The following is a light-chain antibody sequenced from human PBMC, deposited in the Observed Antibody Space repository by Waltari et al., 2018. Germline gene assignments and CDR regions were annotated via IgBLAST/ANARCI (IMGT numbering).Light chain of an antibody. V-gene: IGKV1-39*01. J-gene: IGKJ2*01. CDR1: QTVSDY. CDR3: QQSYTMGYT. Sequence: DIQMTQSPSSLSASGGHRVTITCRASQTVSDYLNWYQKQPGKAPKLLIYAASRLQRGVPSRFSGSGSGTDFTLSISSLQPEDFATYYCQQSYTMGYTFGQGTKLEIK. CDR2: AAS.